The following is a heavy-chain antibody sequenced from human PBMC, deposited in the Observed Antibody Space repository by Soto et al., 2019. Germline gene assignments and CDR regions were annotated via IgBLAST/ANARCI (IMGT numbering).Heavy chain of an antibody. CDR2: VGGSGDST. J-gene: IGHJ4*02. V-gene: IGHV3-23*01. Sequence: EVQLLDSGGGLVQPGGSLRLSCAASGFTFSNYAMSWVRQAPGKGLEWVSGVGGSGDSTYYADSVKGRFTNSRDNSKDTLYLPMNSLRAEDTGVYYCAKCPLGYCSCGSCYPPHYFDYWGQGALVTVSS. CDR3: AKCPLGYCSCGSCYPPHYFDY. CDR1: GFTFSNYA. D-gene: IGHD2-15*01.